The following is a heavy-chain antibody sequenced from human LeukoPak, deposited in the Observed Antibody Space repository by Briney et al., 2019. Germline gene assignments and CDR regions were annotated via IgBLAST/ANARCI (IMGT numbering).Heavy chain of an antibody. D-gene: IGHD3-3*01. V-gene: IGHV3-74*01. J-gene: IGHJ5*02. CDR1: GFTFSNYW. Sequence: GGSLRLSCAASGFTFSNYWMHWVRQPPGEGLVLVSRINSAGSTTNYADSVKGRFTISRHNAKNTVYLQMNSLRADDTAVYYCARVVDEWLSSGGLYRWGQGTLVTVSS. CDR3: ARVVDEWLSSGGLYR. CDR2: INSAGSTT.